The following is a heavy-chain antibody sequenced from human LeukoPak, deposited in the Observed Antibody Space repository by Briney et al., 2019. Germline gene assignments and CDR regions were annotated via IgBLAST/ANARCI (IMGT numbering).Heavy chain of an antibody. D-gene: IGHD3-22*01. CDR2: INDDGSAT. CDR3: AKGGYYDSSAEYFQH. J-gene: IGHJ1*01. V-gene: IGHV3-74*01. Sequence: RTGGSLRLSCAASGFTFSNYWMHWVRQVPGKGLVWVSRINDDGSATFYADSVKGRFTISRDNSKNTLYLQMNSLRAEDTAVYYCAKGGYYDSSAEYFQHWGQGTLVTVSS. CDR1: GFTFSNYW.